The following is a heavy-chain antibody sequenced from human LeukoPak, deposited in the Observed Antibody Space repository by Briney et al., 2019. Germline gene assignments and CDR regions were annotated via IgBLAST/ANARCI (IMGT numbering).Heavy chain of an antibody. J-gene: IGHJ4*02. CDR3: ARTKGGSYWERFDY. CDR2: IYSGGST. Sequence: GGSLRLSCAASGFTVSSNSMSWVRQAPGKGLEWVSVIYSGGSTYYADSVKGRFIISRDNSKNTLYLQMNSLRAEDSAVYYCARTKGGSYWERFDYWGQGTLVTVSS. D-gene: IGHD1-26*01. CDR1: GFTVSSNS. V-gene: IGHV3-66*01.